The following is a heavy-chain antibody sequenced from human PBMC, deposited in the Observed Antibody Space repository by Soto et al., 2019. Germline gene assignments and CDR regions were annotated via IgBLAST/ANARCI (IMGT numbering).Heavy chain of an antibody. D-gene: IGHD3-22*01. V-gene: IGHV4-4*07. CDR3: ARDLVITMIGTGFDY. Sequence: PSETLSLTCTVSGGSISSYYWSWIRQPAGKGLEWIGRIYTSGSTNYNPSLKSRVTMSVDTSKNQFSLKLSSVTAADTAVYYRARDLVITMIGTGFDYWGQGTLVTVSS. CDR2: IYTSGST. J-gene: IGHJ4*02. CDR1: GGSISSYY.